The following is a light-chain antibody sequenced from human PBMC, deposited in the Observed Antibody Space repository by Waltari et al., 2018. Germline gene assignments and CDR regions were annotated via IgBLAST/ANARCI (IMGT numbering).Light chain of an antibody. CDR1: QSVLSSSNTKNN. Sequence: DIVMTQSPDSLAVSLGEGATINCKSSQSVLSSSNTKNNLAWFQQKPGQPPKMLISWASTRESGVPDRFSGSGSGTDVTLTITSLQAEDVAVYYCQQYYTSPITLGQGTRLTIK. CDR3: QQYYTSPIT. CDR2: WAS. J-gene: IGKJ5*01. V-gene: IGKV4-1*01.